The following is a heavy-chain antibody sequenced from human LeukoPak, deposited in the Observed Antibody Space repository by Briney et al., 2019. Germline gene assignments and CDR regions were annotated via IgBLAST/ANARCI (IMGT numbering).Heavy chain of an antibody. CDR2: INPNSGGT. D-gene: IGHD1-20*01. Sequence: ASVKVSCKASGYTFTGYYMHWVRQAPGQGLEWMGWINPNSGGTNYAQKFQGRVTMTRDTSISTAYMELSSLRSEDTAVYYCARDPNWNPPGEPWFDPWGQGTLVTVSS. V-gene: IGHV1-2*02. J-gene: IGHJ5*02. CDR3: ARDPNWNPPGEPWFDP. CDR1: GYTFTGYY.